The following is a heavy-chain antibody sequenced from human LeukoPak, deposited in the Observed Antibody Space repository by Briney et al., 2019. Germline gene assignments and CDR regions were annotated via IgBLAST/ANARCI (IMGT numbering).Heavy chain of an antibody. Sequence: SETLSLTCTVSGGSISSGSYYWSWIRQPAGKGLEWIGRIYTSGSTNYNPSLKSRVTISVDTSKNQFSLKLSSVTAADTAVYHCARDRSYGSRTNWFDPWGQGTLVTVSS. CDR1: GGSISSGSYY. CDR2: IYTSGST. D-gene: IGHD5-18*01. CDR3: ARDRSYGSRTNWFDP. V-gene: IGHV4-61*02. J-gene: IGHJ5*02.